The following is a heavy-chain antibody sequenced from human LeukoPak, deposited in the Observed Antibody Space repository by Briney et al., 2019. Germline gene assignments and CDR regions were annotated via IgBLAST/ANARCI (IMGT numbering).Heavy chain of an antibody. CDR1: GFTFSSYS. V-gene: IGHV3-21*01. Sequence: GGSLRLSCAASGFTFSSYSMNWVRQAPGKGLGWVSSISSSSSYIYYADSVKGRFTISRDNAKNSLYMQMNSLRAEDTAVYYCERDVGYCSGGSCERDYWGQGTMVTVSS. J-gene: IGHJ4*02. D-gene: IGHD2-15*01. CDR2: ISSSSSYI. CDR3: ERDVGYCSGGSCERDY.